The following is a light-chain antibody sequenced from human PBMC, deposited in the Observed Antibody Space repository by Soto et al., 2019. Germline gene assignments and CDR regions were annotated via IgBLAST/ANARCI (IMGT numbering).Light chain of an antibody. V-gene: IGKV1-33*01. CDR1: QNINNY. J-gene: IGKJ4*01. CDR2: DAS. CDR3: QQYNSYST. Sequence: DIQMTQSPSSLSASVGDRVTITCQASQNINNYLNWYQQKPGRAPKLLIYDASNLEAGVPSRFRGSGSGTEFTLTISSLQTDDFATYYCQQYNSYSTFGGGTKVDIK.